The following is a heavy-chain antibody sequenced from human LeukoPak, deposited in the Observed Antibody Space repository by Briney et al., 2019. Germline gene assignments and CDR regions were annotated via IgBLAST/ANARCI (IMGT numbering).Heavy chain of an antibody. J-gene: IGHJ5*02. CDR1: GYTFTSYY. V-gene: IGHV1-46*01. D-gene: IGHD2-2*02. Sequence: GASVKVSCKASGYTFTSYYMHWVQQAPGQGLEWMGIINPSGGSTSYAQKFQGRVTMTRDMSTSTVYMELSGLRSEDTAVYYCARASGYCSSTSCYTDWFDPWGQGTLVTVSS. CDR2: INPSGGST. CDR3: ARASGYCSSTSCYTDWFDP.